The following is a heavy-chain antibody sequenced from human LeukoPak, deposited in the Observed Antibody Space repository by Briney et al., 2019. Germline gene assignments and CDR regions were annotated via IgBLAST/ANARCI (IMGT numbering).Heavy chain of an antibody. CDR2: IYHSGST. CDR3: ARALGRIAVAGLNWFDP. V-gene: IGHV4-38-2*02. D-gene: IGHD6-19*01. J-gene: IGHJ5*02. Sequence: SETLSLTCTVSGYSISSGYYWGWIRQPPGKGLEWIGSIYHSGSTYYNPSLKSRGTISVDTSKNQFSLKLSSVTAADTAVYYCARALGRIAVAGLNWFDPWGQGTLVTVSS. CDR1: GYSISSGYY.